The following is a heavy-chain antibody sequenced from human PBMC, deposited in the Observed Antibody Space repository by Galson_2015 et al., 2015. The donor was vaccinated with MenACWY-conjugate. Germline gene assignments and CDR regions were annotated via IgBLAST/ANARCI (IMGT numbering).Heavy chain of an antibody. D-gene: IGHD5-12*01. CDR1: GYTFTSYA. Sequence: SVKVSCKASGYTFTSYAMHWVRQAPGQRLEWMGWINAGNGNTEYSQKFQGRVTITRDTSASTAYMELSSLRSEDTAAYYCVRAREEWLRAYYDYWGQGTLVTVSS. CDR3: VRAREEWLRAYYDY. J-gene: IGHJ4*02. CDR2: INAGNGNT. V-gene: IGHV1-3*01.